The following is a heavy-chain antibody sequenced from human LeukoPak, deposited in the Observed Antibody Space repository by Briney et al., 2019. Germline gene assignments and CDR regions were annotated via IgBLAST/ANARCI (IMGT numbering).Heavy chain of an antibody. J-gene: IGHJ4*02. Sequence: PGGSLRLSCAASGFTFNTYAMHWVRQAPGKGLEWVADVSFDGSYKYYAESVKGRFTISRDNSMNTLYLQINSLRPEDTAVYYCASPGTYSNFHYWGQGTLVTVSS. CDR3: ASPGTYSNFHY. CDR2: VSFDGSYK. CDR1: GFTFNTYA. D-gene: IGHD1-26*01. V-gene: IGHV3-30*04.